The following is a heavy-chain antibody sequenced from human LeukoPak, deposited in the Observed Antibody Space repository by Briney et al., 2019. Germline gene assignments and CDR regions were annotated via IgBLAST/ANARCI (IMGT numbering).Heavy chain of an antibody. J-gene: IGHJ4*02. CDR1: GGSIRSRPYY. D-gene: IGHD6-13*01. V-gene: IGHV4-39*01. CDR2: FDYSGST. CDR3: ARLVVSTWYHEVLLGRDY. Sequence: SETLSLTCTVSGGSIRSRPYYGGWIRQPPGKGLEWLGSFDYSGSTYYKPSLKSRVTISVDTSKNQFSLKLSSVTAADTAVYYCARLVVSTWYHEVLLGRDYWGQGTLVTVSS.